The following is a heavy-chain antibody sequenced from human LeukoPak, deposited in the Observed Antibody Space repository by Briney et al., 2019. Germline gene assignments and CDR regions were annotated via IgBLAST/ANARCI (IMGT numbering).Heavy chain of an antibody. CDR1: GFTFSSYA. CDR3: AKSHVIASYVGDY. V-gene: IGHV3-23*01. CDR2: FSGSDGST. J-gene: IGHJ4*02. Sequence: GGSLRLSCAASGFTFSSYAMHWVRQAPGKGLEWVSSFSGSDGSTYYADSVKGRFTISRDNSKNTLYLEMNSLRAEDLAVYYCAKSHVIASYVGDYWGQGTLVTVSS. D-gene: IGHD2-21*01.